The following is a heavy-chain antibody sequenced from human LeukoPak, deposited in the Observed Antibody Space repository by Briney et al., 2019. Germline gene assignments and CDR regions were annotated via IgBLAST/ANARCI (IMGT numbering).Heavy chain of an antibody. D-gene: IGHD3-22*01. J-gene: IGHJ4*02. Sequence: KSSETLSLTCTVSGGSISNFHWTWIRQPPGKGLEWIGCIFNSGSNHYNPYLKSRVTISLDTSKKQFSLKLNSVTAADTAMYYCARHPYYDTSGLDYWGQGTLVTVSS. CDR2: IFNSGSN. CDR3: ARHPYYDTSGLDY. CDR1: GGSISNFH. V-gene: IGHV4-59*08.